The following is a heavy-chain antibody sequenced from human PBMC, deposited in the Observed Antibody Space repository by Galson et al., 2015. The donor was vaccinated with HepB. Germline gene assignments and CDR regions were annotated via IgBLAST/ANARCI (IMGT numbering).Heavy chain of an antibody. CDR1: GYTLTELS. CDR2: FDPEDGET. CDR3: ATGTPATYSGSYYVFRYYYGMDV. D-gene: IGHD1-26*01. V-gene: IGHV1-24*01. Sequence: SVKVSCKVSGYTLTELSMHWVRQAPGKGLEWMGGFDPEDGETIYAQKFQGRVTMTEDTSTDTAYMELSSLRSEDTAVYYCATGTPATYSGSYYVFRYYYGMDVWGQGTTVTVSS. J-gene: IGHJ6*02.